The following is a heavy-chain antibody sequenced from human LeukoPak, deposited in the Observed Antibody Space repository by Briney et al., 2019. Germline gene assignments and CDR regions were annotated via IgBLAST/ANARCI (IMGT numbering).Heavy chain of an antibody. CDR3: ARQYCPGARCAWFDP. J-gene: IGHJ5*02. CDR1: GGSMSSVAFY. Sequence: KPSETLSLTCTVSGGSMSSVAFYWTWIRQHPERGLEWIGNIHYSGTAYYNPSLQSRIIISVDTFNSQFSLELASVTAADTAVYYCARQYCPGARCAWFDPWGQGAPVTVSS. D-gene: IGHD2-8*02. V-gene: IGHV4-31*03. CDR2: IHYSGTA.